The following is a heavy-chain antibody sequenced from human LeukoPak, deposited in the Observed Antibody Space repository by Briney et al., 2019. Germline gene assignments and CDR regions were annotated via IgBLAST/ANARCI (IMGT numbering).Heavy chain of an antibody. J-gene: IGHJ6*04. Sequence: GSSVKVSCKASGGTFSSYAISWVRQAPGQGLEWMGGIIPIFGTANYAQKFQGRVTITADKSTSTAYMELSSLRSEDTAVYYCARENYDSYPYYYYYGMDVWGKGTTVAVSS. CDR3: ARENYDSYPYYYYYGMDV. D-gene: IGHD3-9*01. V-gene: IGHV1-69*06. CDR1: GGTFSSYA. CDR2: IIPIFGTA.